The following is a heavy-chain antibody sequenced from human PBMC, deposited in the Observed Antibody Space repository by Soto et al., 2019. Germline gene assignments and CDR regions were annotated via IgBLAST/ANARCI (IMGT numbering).Heavy chain of an antibody. Sequence: QVQLVQSRGDVKKPGASVRVPCKASGYIFRNYGISWVRQTPGQGLEWVGWISGYNGETKYAEKFQGRVTMTTDTSTNRSYLDVRSLTSDETAIYYSERTDCGAWVLDNGGQGTVVSVSS. V-gene: IGHV1-18*01. J-gene: IGHJ4*02. CDR1: GYIFRNYG. D-gene: IGHD4-17*01. CDR2: ISGYNGET. CDR3: ERTDCGAWVLDN.